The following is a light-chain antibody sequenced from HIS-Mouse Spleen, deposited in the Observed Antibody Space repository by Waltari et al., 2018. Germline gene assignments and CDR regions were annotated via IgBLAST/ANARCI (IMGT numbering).Light chain of an antibody. CDR2: EVS. V-gene: IGKV2D-29*01. CDR3: MQSIQLPYT. J-gene: IGKJ2*01. CDR1: QGIRHSDGKTY. Sequence: DIEMTQTPFSLSVTPVQPASISRQSSQGIRHSDGKTYLYWYLQKPGQPPQFLIYEVSNRFSGVPDRFSGSGSGTECTLKISWVEAEDVGVYNCMQSIQLPYTFGQVKKLDI.